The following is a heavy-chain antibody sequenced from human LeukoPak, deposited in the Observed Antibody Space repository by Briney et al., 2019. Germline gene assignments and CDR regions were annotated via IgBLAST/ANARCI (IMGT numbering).Heavy chain of an antibody. CDR2: ISSSGSTI. CDR3: ARDFGRQWLAYYMDV. J-gene: IGHJ6*03. CDR1: GFTFSSYE. Sequence: GGSLRLSCAASGFTFSSYEMNWVRQAPGKGLEWVSYISSSGSTIYYADSVKGRFTISRDNAKNSLYLQMNSLRAEDTAVYYCARDFGRQWLAYYMDVWGKGTTVTVSS. D-gene: IGHD6-19*01. V-gene: IGHV3-48*03.